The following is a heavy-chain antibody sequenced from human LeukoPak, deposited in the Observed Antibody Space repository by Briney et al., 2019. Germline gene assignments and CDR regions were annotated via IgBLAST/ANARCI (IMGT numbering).Heavy chain of an antibody. J-gene: IGHJ5*02. CDR2: MSSSGIS. CDR3: AKGAGPPWFDP. V-gene: IGHV4-4*07. CDR1: GGSISSYF. D-gene: IGHD6-19*01. Sequence: SETLSLTCSVSGGSISSYFWSWIRQPAGKGLEWIGRMSSSGISTYSPSLKSRVTISIDTSRNQFSMNLNSVTAADTAVYYCAKGAGPPWFDPWGQGTLVTVSS.